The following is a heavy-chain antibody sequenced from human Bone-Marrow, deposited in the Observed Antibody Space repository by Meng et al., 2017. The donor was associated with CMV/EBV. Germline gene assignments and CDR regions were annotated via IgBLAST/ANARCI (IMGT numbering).Heavy chain of an antibody. V-gene: IGHV3-53*01. J-gene: IGHJ3*02. CDR2: IYSAGST. CDR3: ARHPGAWGDDAFDI. D-gene: IGHD3-10*01. Sequence: GGSLRLSCAASGFTVSSNYMTWVRQAPGKGLEWVSVIYSAGSTVYADSVKGRFTISRDNSKNTLYLQMNTLRAEDTAVYYCARHPGAWGDDAFDIWGQGTRVTVSS. CDR1: GFTVSSNY.